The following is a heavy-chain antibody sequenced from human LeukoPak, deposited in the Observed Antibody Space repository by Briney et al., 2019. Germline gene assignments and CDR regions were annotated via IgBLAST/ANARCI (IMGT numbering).Heavy chain of an antibody. J-gene: IGHJ4*02. CDR1: GFTFSTYA. CDR3: ARAYYYDSSGYYPN. CDR2: ISGSGDST. D-gene: IGHD3-22*01. Sequence: GGSLRLSCAASGFTFSTYAMSWVRQAPGKGLEWVSAISGSGDSTYYADSVKGRFTICRDNSKSTLYLQMNSLRAEDTAVYYCARAYYYDSSGYYPNWGQGTLVTVSS. V-gene: IGHV3-23*01.